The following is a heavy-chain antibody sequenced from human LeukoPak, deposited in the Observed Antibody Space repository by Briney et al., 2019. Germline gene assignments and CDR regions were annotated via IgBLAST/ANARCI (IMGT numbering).Heavy chain of an antibody. V-gene: IGHV3-23*01. CDR1: GFTFSNFA. CDR3: AKAGSSGWSSSGGDY. J-gene: IGHJ4*02. CDR2: ISGSGGST. D-gene: IGHD6-19*01. Sequence: PGRSLRLSCAASGFTFSNFAMSSVRQAPGKGLELVSTISGSGGSTFYADSVKGRFTISRDNSKNTLFLQMNGLRAEDTAIYYCAKAGSSGWSSSGGDYWGQGSLVTVSS.